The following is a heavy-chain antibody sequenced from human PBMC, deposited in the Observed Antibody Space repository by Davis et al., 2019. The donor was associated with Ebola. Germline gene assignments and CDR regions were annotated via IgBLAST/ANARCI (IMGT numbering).Heavy chain of an antibody. CDR3: ARTSIVGTTTTASDI. D-gene: IGHD1-26*01. J-gene: IGHJ3*02. CDR2: ISAYNGNT. Sequence: AASVKVSCKASGYTFTSYAMHWVRQAPGQRLEWMGWISAYNGNTNYAQILQGRVTMTTDTSTGTAYMELRSLRSDDTAVYFCARTSIVGTTTTASDIWGQGTKVTVSS. V-gene: IGHV1-18*01. CDR1: GYTFTSYA.